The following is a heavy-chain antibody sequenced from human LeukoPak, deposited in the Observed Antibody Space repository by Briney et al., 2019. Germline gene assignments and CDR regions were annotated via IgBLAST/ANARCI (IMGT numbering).Heavy chain of an antibody. V-gene: IGHV4-59*08. J-gene: IGHJ6*03. D-gene: IGHD2-2*01. CDR1: CVSISSYY. CDR2: IYYSGST. CDR3: ATCYAPLGYYYYMDV. Sequence: SETLSLTCTVSCVSISSYYWSWIRQPPGKGLEWIGYIYYSGSTNYNPSLKSRVTISVDTSKNQFSLKLSSVTAADTAVYYCATCYAPLGYYYYMDVWGKGTTVTVSS.